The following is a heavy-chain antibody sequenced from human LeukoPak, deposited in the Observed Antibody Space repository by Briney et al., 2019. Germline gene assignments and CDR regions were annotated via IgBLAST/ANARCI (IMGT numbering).Heavy chain of an antibody. D-gene: IGHD3-10*01. Sequence: GGSLRLSCAASGFTFSTYAMSCVRQAPGKGLEWVSAISGIGDRTYYADSVKGRFTISRDNSKNTLYLQMNSLRAEDTAVYYCAKESPYGWPLQYYFDYWGQGTLVTVSS. CDR1: GFTFSTYA. V-gene: IGHV3-23*01. CDR3: AKESPYGWPLQYYFDY. CDR2: ISGIGDRT. J-gene: IGHJ4*02.